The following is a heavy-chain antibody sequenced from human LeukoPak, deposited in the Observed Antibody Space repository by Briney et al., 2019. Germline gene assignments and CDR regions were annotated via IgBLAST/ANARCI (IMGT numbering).Heavy chain of an antibody. CDR3: ARDRGYSGSHTTLFDY. J-gene: IGHJ4*02. CDR2: IYTSGST. Sequence: SETLSLTCTVSGGSISSGSYYWSWIRQPAGKGLEWIGRIYTSGSTNYNPSLKSRVAISVDTSKNQFSLKLSSVTAADTAVYYCARDRGYSGSHTTLFDYWGQGTLVTVSS. V-gene: IGHV4-61*02. CDR1: GGSISSGSYY. D-gene: IGHD1-26*01.